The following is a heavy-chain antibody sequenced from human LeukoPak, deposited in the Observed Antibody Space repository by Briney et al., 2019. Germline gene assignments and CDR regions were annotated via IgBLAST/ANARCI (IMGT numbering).Heavy chain of an antibody. CDR1: GFTFDDYT. CDR2: ISWDGGST. V-gene: IGHV3-43*01. Sequence: GGSLRLSCAASGFTFDDYTMHWVRQAPGKGLEWVSLISWDGGSTYYADSVKGRFTISRDNSKNSLYLQMNSLRTEDTALYYCAKGDSSGWYVFGYWGQGTLVTVSS. J-gene: IGHJ4*02. CDR3: AKGDSSGWYVFGY. D-gene: IGHD6-19*01.